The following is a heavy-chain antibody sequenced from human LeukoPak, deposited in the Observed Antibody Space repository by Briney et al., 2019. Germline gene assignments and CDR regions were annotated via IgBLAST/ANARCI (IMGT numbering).Heavy chain of an antibody. J-gene: IGHJ6*03. CDR2: IIPIFATP. V-gene: IGHV1-69*05. CDR1: GGTFNTYA. CDR3: AKSLSSCSSTGCPSPYYYYYMDV. Sequence: SVKVSCMASGGTFNTYAISWVRQPPGQGREWMGGIIPIFATPTYAQKFQGRVTITRDDSSSTAYMELNSLRSDDTAVYYCAKSLSSCSSTGCPSPYYYYYMDVWGEGTTVTVSS. D-gene: IGHD2-2*01.